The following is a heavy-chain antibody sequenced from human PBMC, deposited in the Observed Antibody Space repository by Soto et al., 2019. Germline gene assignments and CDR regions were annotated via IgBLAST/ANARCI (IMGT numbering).Heavy chain of an antibody. J-gene: IGHJ3*02. Sequence: GGSLRLSCAASGFTFSDYYMSWIRQAPGKGLEWVSYISSSSSYTNYADSVKGRFTISRDNAKNSLYLQMNSLRAEDTAVYYCARDSRSSSEVDAFDIWGQGTMVTVSS. CDR1: GFTFSDYY. D-gene: IGHD6-13*01. V-gene: IGHV3-11*06. CDR2: ISSSSSYT. CDR3: ARDSRSSSEVDAFDI.